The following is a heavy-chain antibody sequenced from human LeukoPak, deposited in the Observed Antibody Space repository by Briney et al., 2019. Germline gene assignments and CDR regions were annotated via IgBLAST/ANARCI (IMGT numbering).Heavy chain of an antibody. D-gene: IGHD2-21*02. CDR3: AKGPVGTFDY. V-gene: IGHV3-48*01. Sequence: GGSLRLSCAASGFTFSSYSMNWVRQAPGKGLEWVSYISSSSSTIYYADSVKGRFTISRDNAKSSLYLQMNSLRAEDTAVYYCAKGPVGTFDYWGQGTLVTVSS. CDR1: GFTFSSYS. J-gene: IGHJ4*02. CDR2: ISSSSSTI.